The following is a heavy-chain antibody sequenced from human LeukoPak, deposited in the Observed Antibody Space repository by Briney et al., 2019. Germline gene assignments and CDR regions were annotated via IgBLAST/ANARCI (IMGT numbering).Heavy chain of an antibody. CDR2: INHSGST. J-gene: IGHJ5*02. V-gene: IGHV4-34*01. CDR3: AVAILDWFDP. D-gene: IGHD2-2*02. Sequence: SETLSLTCAVYGGSYSGYYWSWIRQPPGKGLEWIGEINHSGSTNYNPSLKSRVTISVDTSENQFSLKLSSVTAADTAVYYCAVAILDWFDPWGQGTLVTVSS. CDR1: GGSYSGYY.